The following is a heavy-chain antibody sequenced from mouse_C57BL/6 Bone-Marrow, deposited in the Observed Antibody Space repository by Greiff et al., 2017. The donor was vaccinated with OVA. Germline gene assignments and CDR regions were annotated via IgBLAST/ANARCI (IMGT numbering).Heavy chain of an antibody. CDR2: ISSGGSYT. Sequence: DVKLVESGGDLVKPGGSLKLSCAASGFTFSSYGMSWVRQTPDKRLEWVATISSGGSYTYYPDSVKGRFTISRDNAKNTLYLQMSSLKSEDTAMYYCARDPYYWYFDVWGTGTTVTVSS. J-gene: IGHJ1*03. CDR3: ARDPYYWYFDV. V-gene: IGHV5-6*02. CDR1: GFTFSSYG.